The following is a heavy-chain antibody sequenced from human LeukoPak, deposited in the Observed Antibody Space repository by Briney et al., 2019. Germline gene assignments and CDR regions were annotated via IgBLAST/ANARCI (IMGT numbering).Heavy chain of an antibody. CDR3: ARRGGGGYSYGYDYFDY. Sequence: GESLKISCKGSGYRFTSYWIAWVRQMPGKGLEWMGIIYPGGAEKRYSPSFQGQVTISVDKSITTAYLQWSSLQASDTAIYYCARRGGGGYSYGYDYFDYWGQGTLVTVAS. J-gene: IGHJ4*02. D-gene: IGHD5-18*01. CDR1: GYRFTSYW. V-gene: IGHV5-51*01. CDR2: IYPGGAEK.